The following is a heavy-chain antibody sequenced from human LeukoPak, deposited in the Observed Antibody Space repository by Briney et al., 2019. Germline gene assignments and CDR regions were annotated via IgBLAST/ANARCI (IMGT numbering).Heavy chain of an antibody. CDR3: AREDCSSTSCANDAFDI. J-gene: IGHJ3*02. CDR2: ISGSGGST. D-gene: IGHD2-2*01. V-gene: IGHV3-23*01. CDR1: GFTFSSYA. Sequence: GGSLRLSCAASGFTFSSYAMSWVRQAPGKGLEWVSAISGSGGSTYYADSVKGRFTISRDNSKNTLYLQMNSLRAEDTAVYYCAREDCSSTSCANDAFDIWGQGTMVTVSS.